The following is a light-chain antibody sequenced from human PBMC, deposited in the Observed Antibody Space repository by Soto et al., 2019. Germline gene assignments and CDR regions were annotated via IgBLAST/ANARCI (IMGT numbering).Light chain of an antibody. CDR3: QQLNTYPST. V-gene: IGKV1-9*01. CDR2: AAS. J-gene: IGKJ4*01. CDR1: QDISSY. Sequence: IQFTQSPSSLSASVGDRVTITCRASQDISSYLGWYQQKPGKAPKLLIYAASTLQRGVPSRFSGSGSGTDFTLTISSLQPEDFATYYCQQLNTYPSTFGGGTKVDIK.